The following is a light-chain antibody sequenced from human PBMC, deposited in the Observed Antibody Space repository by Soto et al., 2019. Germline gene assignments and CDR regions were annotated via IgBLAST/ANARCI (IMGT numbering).Light chain of an antibody. CDR3: QQYEDVVT. CDR2: GAS. V-gene: IGKV3-20*01. J-gene: IGKJ1*01. CDR1: QSVSSN. Sequence: EVVLTQSPGTLSLSPGEGATLSCRASQSVSSNLAWYQQKPGQAPRLLIDGASTRATGIPDRLSGSGSGTDFTLTISRLEPEDVAVYYCQQYEDVVTFGQGTKVDIK.